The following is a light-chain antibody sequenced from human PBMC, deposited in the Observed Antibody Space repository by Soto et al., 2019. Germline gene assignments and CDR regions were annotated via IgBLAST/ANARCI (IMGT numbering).Light chain of an antibody. CDR1: QSLLSSDGNTY. CDR3: MQGTYWPPWT. CDR2: KVS. Sequence: DVVMTQSPLSLPVTLGQPASISCRSSQSLLSSDGNTYLNWFQQRPGQSPRRLIYKVSKRDSGVPDRCSGSGAGTDFTLKISRVEAEDVGVDYCMQGTYWPPWTFGQGTKVEIK. J-gene: IGKJ1*01. V-gene: IGKV2-30*01.